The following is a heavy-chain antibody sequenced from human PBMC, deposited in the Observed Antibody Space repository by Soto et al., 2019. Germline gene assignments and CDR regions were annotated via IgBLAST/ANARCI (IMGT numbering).Heavy chain of an antibody. CDR3: AKARGYCSGGSSGAFDI. V-gene: IGHV3-9*01. CDR1: GFTFDDYA. D-gene: IGHD2-15*01. CDR2: ISWNSGSI. J-gene: IGHJ3*02. Sequence: PGGSLRLSCAASGFTFDDYAMHWVRQAPGKGLEWVSCISWNSGSIGYADSVKGRFTISRDNAKNFLYLQMNSLRADDTVLYYCAKARGYCSGGSSGAFDIWGQGTMVTVSS.